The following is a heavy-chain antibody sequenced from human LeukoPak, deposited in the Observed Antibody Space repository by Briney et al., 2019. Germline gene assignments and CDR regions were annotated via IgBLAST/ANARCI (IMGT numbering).Heavy chain of an antibody. J-gene: IGHJ6*02. CDR2: ISYDGSNK. V-gene: IGHV3-30-3*01. CDR3: ARASDILTGYYAGDYYYGMDV. D-gene: IGHD3-9*01. CDR1: GFTFSSYA. Sequence: GGSLRLSCAASGFTFSSYAMHWVRQAPGKGLEWVAFISYDGSNKYYADSVKGRFTISRDNSKNTLYLQMNSLRAEDTAVYYCARASDILTGYYAGDYYYGMDVWGQGTTVTVSS.